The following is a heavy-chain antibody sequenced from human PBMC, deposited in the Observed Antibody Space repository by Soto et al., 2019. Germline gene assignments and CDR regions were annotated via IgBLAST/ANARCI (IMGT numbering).Heavy chain of an antibody. CDR3: LSVEGSFYYGMDV. CDR1: GGSISSSNC. J-gene: IGHJ6*02. Sequence: PSETLSLTCAVSGGSISSSNCWSWVRQPPGKGLEWIGEIYHSGSTNYNPSLKSRVTISVDKSKNQSSLKLSSVTAEDTAVYYCLSVEGSFYYGMDVWGQGPTVTVSS. CDR2: IYHSGST. D-gene: IGHD6-19*01. V-gene: IGHV4-4*02.